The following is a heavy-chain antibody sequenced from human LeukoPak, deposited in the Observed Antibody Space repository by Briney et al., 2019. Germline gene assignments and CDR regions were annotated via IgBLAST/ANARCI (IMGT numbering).Heavy chain of an antibody. CDR3: ANLPSGADTYYYYGMDV. J-gene: IGHJ6*02. CDR1: GFTFSSYA. CDR2: ISGSGGST. D-gene: IGHD3-10*01. V-gene: IGHV3-23*01. Sequence: GASLRLSCAASGFTFSSYAMSWVRQAPGKGLEWVSAISGSGGSTYYADSVKGRFTISRDNSKNTLYLQMNSLRAEDMAVYYCANLPSGADTYYYYGMDVWGQGTTVTVSS.